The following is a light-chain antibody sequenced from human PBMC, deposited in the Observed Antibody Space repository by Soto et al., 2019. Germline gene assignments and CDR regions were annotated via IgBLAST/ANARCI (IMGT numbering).Light chain of an antibody. V-gene: IGKV1-39*01. CDR3: QQSYSTPRT. J-gene: IGKJ1*01. Sequence: DIQMTHSPSSLSASVGDRVTITCQASQDIKNYLNWYQQKSGKAPKLLIYDASDLETGVPSRFSGRGSGTDFTLTISSLQPEDFATYYCQQSYSTPRTFGQGTKVDIK. CDR1: QDIKNY. CDR2: DAS.